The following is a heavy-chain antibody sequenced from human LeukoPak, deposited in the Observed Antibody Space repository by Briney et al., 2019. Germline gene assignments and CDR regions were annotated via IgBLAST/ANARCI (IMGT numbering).Heavy chain of an antibody. CDR2: IWNDGSKK. CDR3: ARDSLGGDY. CDR1: GFTFSTFG. Sequence: GGSQRLSCTASGFTFSTFGMHWVRRAPGKGLEWVAVIWNDGSKKFYADSVKGRFTISRDNSKNTLYLQMNSLRAEDTAVYYCARDSLGGDYWGQGTLVTVSS. D-gene: IGHD3-16*01. J-gene: IGHJ4*02. V-gene: IGHV3-33*01.